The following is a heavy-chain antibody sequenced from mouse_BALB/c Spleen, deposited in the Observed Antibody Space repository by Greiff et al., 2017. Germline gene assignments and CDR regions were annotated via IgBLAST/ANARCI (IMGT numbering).Heavy chain of an antibody. Sequence: DVKLVESGGGLVQPGGSLKLSCAASGFTFSSYTMSWVRQTPEKRLEWVAYISNGGGSTYYPDTVKGRFTISRDNAKNTLYLQMSSLKSEDTAMYYCARQGETGTPWFAYWGQGTLVTVSA. V-gene: IGHV5-12-2*01. J-gene: IGHJ3*01. CDR3: ARQGETGTPWFAY. CDR2: ISNGGGST. CDR1: GFTFSSYT. D-gene: IGHD4-1*01.